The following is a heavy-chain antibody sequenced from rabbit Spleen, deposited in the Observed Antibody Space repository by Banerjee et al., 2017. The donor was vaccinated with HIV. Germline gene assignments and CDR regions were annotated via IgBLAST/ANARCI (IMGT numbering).Heavy chain of an antibody. J-gene: IGHJ4*01. CDR2: IYTGSSTT. Sequence: QEQLKESGGGLVQPGGSLKLSCKASGVSFTSNYYMCWVRQAPGKGLEWIACIYTGSSTTYYANWAKGRFTISKTSSTTVTLQMTSLTAADTATYFCGRSINWSNRGLNLWGQGTLVTVS. D-gene: IGHD1-1*01. CDR3: GRSINWSNRGLNL. V-gene: IGHV1S45*01. CDR1: GVSFTSNYY.